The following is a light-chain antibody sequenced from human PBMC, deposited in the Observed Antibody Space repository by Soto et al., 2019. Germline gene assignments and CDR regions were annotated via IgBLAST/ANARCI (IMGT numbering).Light chain of an antibody. CDR3: QQSYSTPQT. J-gene: IGKJ3*01. CDR2: AAS. V-gene: IGKV1-39*01. Sequence: DIQMPQSPSSLSASVGDRVTITCRASQSISSYLNWYQQKPGKALKLLIYAASSLQSGVPSRFSGSGSGTDFTLTISSLQPEDFATYYCQQSYSTPQTFGPGTKVDIK. CDR1: QSISSY.